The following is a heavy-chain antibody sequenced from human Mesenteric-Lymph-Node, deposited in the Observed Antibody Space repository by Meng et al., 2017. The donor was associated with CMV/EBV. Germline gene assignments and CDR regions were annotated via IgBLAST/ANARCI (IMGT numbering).Heavy chain of an antibody. J-gene: IGHJ6*02. CDR2: ISSSGDTI. CDR1: GFTFSTYE. Sequence: GESLKISCEASGFTFSTYEMNWVRQAPGKGLHWVVNISSSGDTIHYADSVKGRFTVSRDNTKNSLFLHMNTLRAEDTAVYYCASRPDSSSWLKDYYYGMDVWGQGTTVTVSS. D-gene: IGHD6-13*01. CDR3: ASRPDSSSWLKDYYYGMDV. V-gene: IGHV3-48*03.